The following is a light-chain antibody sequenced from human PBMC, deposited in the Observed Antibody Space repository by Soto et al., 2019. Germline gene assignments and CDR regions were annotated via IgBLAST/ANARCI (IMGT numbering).Light chain of an antibody. J-gene: IGKJ1*01. Sequence: DIQMTQSPSSLSASIGDRVTITCRASQNIVDFVNWYQQKPGEVPKLLMYAVSSLQTGAPARFSGSRSGTDFTLTINSLRPEDFATYCCQQTYRSQTFGQGTKV. CDR2: AVS. V-gene: IGKV1-39*01. CDR3: QQTYRSQT. CDR1: QNIVDF.